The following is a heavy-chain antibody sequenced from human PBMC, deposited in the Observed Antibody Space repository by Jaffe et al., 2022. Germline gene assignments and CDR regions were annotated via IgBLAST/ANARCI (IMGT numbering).Heavy chain of an antibody. D-gene: IGHD3-22*01. Sequence: QVQLQQWGAGLLKPSETLSLTCAVYGGSFSGYYWSWIRQPPGKGLEWIGEINHSGSTNYNPSLKSRVTISVDTSKNQFSLKLSSVTAADTAVYYCARSGITMIDYWGQGTLVTVSS. J-gene: IGHJ4*02. CDR1: GGSFSGYY. V-gene: IGHV4-34*01. CDR2: INHSGST. CDR3: ARSGITMIDY.